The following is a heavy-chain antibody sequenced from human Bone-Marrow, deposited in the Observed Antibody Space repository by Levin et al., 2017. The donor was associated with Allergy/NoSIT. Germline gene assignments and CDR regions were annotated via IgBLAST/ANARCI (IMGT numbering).Heavy chain of an antibody. Sequence: GGSLRLSCAASGFTFSSYAMSWVRQAPGKGLEWVSAISGSGGSTYYADSVKGRFTISRDNSKNTLYLQMNSLRAEDTAVYYCAKSHYDYVWGSPDYWGQGTLVTVSS. CDR2: ISGSGGST. CDR3: AKSHYDYVWGSPDY. CDR1: GFTFSSYA. D-gene: IGHD3-16*01. J-gene: IGHJ4*02. V-gene: IGHV3-23*01.